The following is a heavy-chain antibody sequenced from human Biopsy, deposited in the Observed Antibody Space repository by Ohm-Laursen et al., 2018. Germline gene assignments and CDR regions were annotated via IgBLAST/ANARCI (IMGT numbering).Heavy chain of an antibody. Sequence: ASVKVSRNASGYTFSSYGINWVRQAPGQGLEWMGGIIPIFGTANYAQKFQGRVTITADESTSTAYMELSSLRSDDTAVYYCARDALGGGSYRFFYWGQGSLVTVSS. CDR2: IIPIFGTA. J-gene: IGHJ4*02. CDR3: ARDALGGGSYRFFY. V-gene: IGHV1-69*13. CDR1: GYTFSSYG. D-gene: IGHD1-26*01.